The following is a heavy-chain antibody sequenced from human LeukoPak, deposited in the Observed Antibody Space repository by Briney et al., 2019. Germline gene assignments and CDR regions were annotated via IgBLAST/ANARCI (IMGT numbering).Heavy chain of an antibody. CDR2: ILEDGSIQ. CDR3: AKEGDYYGSGSYRDGFDI. Sequence: GGSLRLSCAASGFTFRNYMMHWVRQAPGKGLDWVAVILEDGSIQHYADSVKGRFTISRDSFKNTLYLQMNSLRPEDTAVYYCAKEGDYYGSGSYRDGFDIWGQGTRATVSS. CDR1: GFTFRNYM. V-gene: IGHV3-30*04. D-gene: IGHD3-10*01. J-gene: IGHJ3*02.